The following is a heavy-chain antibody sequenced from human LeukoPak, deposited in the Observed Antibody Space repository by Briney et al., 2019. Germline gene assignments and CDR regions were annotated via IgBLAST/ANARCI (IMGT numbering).Heavy chain of an antibody. V-gene: IGHV4-4*02. CDR2: IHHGGTT. J-gene: IGHJ4*02. Sequence: SGTLSLTCAVSGGSITSGNCWTWVRQSPGKGLEWIGEIHHGGTTNYNPSLKSRVTLSVDKSKNPFSLKLNSVTAADTAVYYCARSGHGGYEPPTDYWGQGTLVTVSS. D-gene: IGHD3-16*01. CDR3: ARSGHGGYEPPTDY. CDR1: GGSITSGNC.